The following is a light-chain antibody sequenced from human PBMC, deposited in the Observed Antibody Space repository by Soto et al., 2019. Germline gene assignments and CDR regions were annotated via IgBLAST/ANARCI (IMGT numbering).Light chain of an antibody. CDR2: GAS. J-gene: IGKJ2*01. Sequence: EIVLTQSPGTLSLSPGESATLSCRASQSVSSSYLAWYQQKPGQAPRLLIYGASSRATGIPDRFSGSGSGTDLTVTISRLEPEDFAVYYCQQYGSSPRTFGQGTKLEIQ. CDR3: QQYGSSPRT. CDR1: QSVSSSY. V-gene: IGKV3-20*01.